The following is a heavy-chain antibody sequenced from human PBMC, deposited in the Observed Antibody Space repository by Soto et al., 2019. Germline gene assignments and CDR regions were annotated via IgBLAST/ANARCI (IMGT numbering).Heavy chain of an antibody. CDR2: ISSSSSYI. CDR3: SRYYDSLTGYNY. CDR1: GFTFSTYN. Sequence: EVQVVESGGGLVKPGGSLRLSCAVSGFTFSTYNMNWVRQAPGNGLQWVSSISSSSSYIYYADSVKGRFTISRDNAKNSLYLQMNSLRVEDTAVYYCSRYYDSLTGYNYWGQGTLVIVSS. J-gene: IGHJ4*02. D-gene: IGHD3-9*01. V-gene: IGHV3-21*01.